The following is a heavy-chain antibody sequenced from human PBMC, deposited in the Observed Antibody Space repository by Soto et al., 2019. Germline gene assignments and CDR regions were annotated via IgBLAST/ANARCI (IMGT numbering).Heavy chain of an antibody. Sequence: QVQLQESGPGLVKPSETLSLTCSVSGGSMSSYYGTWIRQPPGKGLEWIGYVFSTGNTNYNPSLKGRVTISMDTSKNQFSLKLSSVTAADTAVYYCARAPGYSSGWWDYWGQGTLVTVSS. CDR2: VFSTGNT. J-gene: IGHJ4*02. D-gene: IGHD6-19*01. V-gene: IGHV4-59*01. CDR1: GGSMSSYY. CDR3: ARAPGYSSGWWDY.